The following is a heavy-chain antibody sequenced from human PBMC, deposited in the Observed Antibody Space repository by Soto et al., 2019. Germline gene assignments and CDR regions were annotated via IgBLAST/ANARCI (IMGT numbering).Heavy chain of an antibody. J-gene: IGHJ3*02. V-gene: IGHV4-59*08. Sequence: QVQLQESGPGLVKPSETLSLTCTVSGGSISSYYWSWIRQPPGKGLEWIGYISSSGSTNYNPSLQCRVAISVDTSKDQFSLNLNSVTAADTTVYYCARPYTGSFYGAFHIWGQGTMVAVSS. CDR1: GGSISSYY. CDR2: ISSSGST. D-gene: IGHD2-15*01. CDR3: ARPYTGSFYGAFHI.